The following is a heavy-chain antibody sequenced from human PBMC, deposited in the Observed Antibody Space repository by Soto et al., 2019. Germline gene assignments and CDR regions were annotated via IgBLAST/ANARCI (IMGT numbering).Heavy chain of an antibody. CDR3: ARHQASYCLYYSSGRRQFDY. CDR2: IYYSGST. V-gene: IGHV4-39*01. J-gene: IGHJ4*02. Sequence: SETLPLTCTVSGGSISSSSYYWGWIRQPPGKGLEWIGSIYYSGSTYYNPSLKSRVTISVDTSKNQFSLKLSSVTAADTAVYYCARHQASYCLYYSSGRRQFDYWGQGTLVTVSS. CDR1: GGSISSSSYY. D-gene: IGHD3-22*01.